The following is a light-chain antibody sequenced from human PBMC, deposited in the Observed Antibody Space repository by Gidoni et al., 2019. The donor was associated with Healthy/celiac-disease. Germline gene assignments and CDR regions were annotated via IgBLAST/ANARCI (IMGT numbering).Light chain of an antibody. CDR3: QQYNSYSRT. CDR2: KAS. CDR1: QSISSW. Sequence: DIQITQSPSTLSASVGDRVTITCRASQSISSWLAWYQQKPGKAPKLLIYKASSVESGVPSRFSGSGSGTEFTLTISSLQPDDFATYYCQQYNSYSRTFGQGTKVEIK. V-gene: IGKV1-5*03. J-gene: IGKJ1*01.